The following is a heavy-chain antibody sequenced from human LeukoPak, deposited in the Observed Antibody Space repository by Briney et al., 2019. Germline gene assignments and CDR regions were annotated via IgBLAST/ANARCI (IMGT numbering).Heavy chain of an antibody. CDR1: GGSISSSNW. CDR3: ARFGPKYDYVWGSYRTYFDY. D-gene: IGHD3-16*02. J-gene: IGHJ4*02. CDR2: IYHSGST. V-gene: IGHV4-4*02. Sequence: SETLSLTCAVSGGSISSSNWWSWVRQPPGKGLEWIGEIYHSGSTNYNPSLKSRVTISVDKSKNQFSLKLSSVTAADTAVYYCARFGPKYDYVWGSYRTYFDYWGQGTLVTVSS.